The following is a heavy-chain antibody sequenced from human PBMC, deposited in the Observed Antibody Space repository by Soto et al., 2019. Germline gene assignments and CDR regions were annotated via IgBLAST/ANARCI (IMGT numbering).Heavy chain of an antibody. CDR3: ARESITFGGDFDY. V-gene: IGHV3-30-3*01. Sequence: QVQLVESGGGVVQPGRSLRLSCAASGFTFSSYAMHWVRQAPGKGLEWVAVISYDGSNKYYADSAKGRFTISRDNSKNTLYLQMNSLRAEDTAVYYCARESITFGGDFDYWGQGTLVTVSS. CDR2: ISYDGSNK. D-gene: IGHD3-16*01. J-gene: IGHJ4*02. CDR1: GFTFSSYA.